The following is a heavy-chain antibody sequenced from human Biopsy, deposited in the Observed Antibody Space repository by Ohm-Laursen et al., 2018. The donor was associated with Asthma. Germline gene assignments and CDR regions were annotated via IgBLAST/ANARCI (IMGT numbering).Heavy chain of an antibody. D-gene: IGHD1-26*01. CDR2: ISGSGGST. CDR3: TKDKRYSGSYFDY. V-gene: IGHV3-23*01. CDR1: GFTFSSYA. J-gene: IGHJ4*02. Sequence: GSLRLSCSASGFTFSSYAMSWVRQAPGKGLEWVSAISGSGGSTYYADSVKGRFTISRDNSKNTLYLQMNSLRAEDTAVYYCTKDKRYSGSYFDYWGQGTLVTVSS.